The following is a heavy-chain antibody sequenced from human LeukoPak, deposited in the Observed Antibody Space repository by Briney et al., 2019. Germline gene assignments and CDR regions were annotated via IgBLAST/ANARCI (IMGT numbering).Heavy chain of an antibody. CDR2: ISGTGGST. CDR3: ARGNRGLSPDY. D-gene: IGHD1-14*01. J-gene: IGHJ4*02. V-gene: IGHV3-23*01. CDR1: GFTFSSYA. Sequence: SGGSLRLSCTASGFTFSSYAMSWVRQAPGKGLEWVSAISGTGGSTYYADSVKGRFTISRDNDKKSIYLQMDSLRDEDTAVYYCARGNRGLSPDYWGQGTLVIVSS.